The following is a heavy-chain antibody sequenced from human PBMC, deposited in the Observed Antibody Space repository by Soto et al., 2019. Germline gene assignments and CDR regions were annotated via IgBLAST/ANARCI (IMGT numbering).Heavy chain of an antibody. J-gene: IGHJ4*02. CDR1: GYTFTSYY. CDR3: ARDPTLENSGWYYFDY. D-gene: IGHD6-19*01. V-gene: IGHV1-46*01. Sequence: ASVKVSCKASGYTFTSYYMHWVRQAPGQGLEWMGIINPSGGSTSYAQKFQGRVTMTRDTSTSTVYMELSSLRSEDTAVYYCARDPTLENSGWYYFDYWGQGTLVTVSS. CDR2: INPSGGST.